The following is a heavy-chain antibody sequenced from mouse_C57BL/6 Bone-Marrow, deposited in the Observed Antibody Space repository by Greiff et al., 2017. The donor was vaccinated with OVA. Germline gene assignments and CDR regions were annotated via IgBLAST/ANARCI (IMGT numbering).Heavy chain of an antibody. CDR1: GYTFTSYW. CDR2: INPNSGST. CDR3: GNLLPYFDY. J-gene: IGHJ2*01. Sequence: QVQLKQSGAELVKPGASVKLSCKASGYTFTSYWMHWVKQRPGQGLEWIGMINPNSGSTNYNEKFKSKATLTVDKSSSTAYIQLSSLTSEDSAVYYCGNLLPYFDYWGQGTTLTVSS. D-gene: IGHD1-1*01. V-gene: IGHV1-64*01.